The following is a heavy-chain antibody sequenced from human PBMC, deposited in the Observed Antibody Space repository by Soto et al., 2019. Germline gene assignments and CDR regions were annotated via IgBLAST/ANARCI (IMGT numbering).Heavy chain of an antibody. D-gene: IGHD3-10*01. J-gene: IGHJ4*02. CDR3: TRLISAAQDY. CDR1: GFVFRDSS. Sequence: GGSLRLSCAASGFVFRDSSIHWVRQASGKGLEWVGRIRDRAFSYATAYAASVKGRSTISRDDSTNTAYLQMNSLKTEDTAIYYCTRLISAAQDYWGQGTLVTVS. V-gene: IGHV3-73*01. CDR2: IRDRAFSYAT.